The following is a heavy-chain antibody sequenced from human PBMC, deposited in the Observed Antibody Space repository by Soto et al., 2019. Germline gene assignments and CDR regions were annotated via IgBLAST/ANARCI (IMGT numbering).Heavy chain of an antibody. CDR2: ISNRGDST. D-gene: IGHD3-10*01. CDR1: GFSFSNYV. CDR3: VRGLRGYVDYWYFDF. J-gene: IGHJ2*01. V-gene: IGHV3-23*01. Sequence: EVQLLESGGGLIQPGGSLRLSCGVSGFSFSNYVLSWVRRAPGKGLSWVSGISNRGDSTDYADSVRGRFTISRDNSKNILYLQMNSLRAEDTAVYYCVRGLRGYVDYWYFDFWGRGTLVTVSS.